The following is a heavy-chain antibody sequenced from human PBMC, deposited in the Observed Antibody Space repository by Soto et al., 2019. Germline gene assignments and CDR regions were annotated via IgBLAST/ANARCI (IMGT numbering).Heavy chain of an antibody. CDR2: IWYDGSKK. V-gene: IGHV3-33*01. CDR3: ERDPDDYGAKSPTFDI. J-gene: IGHJ3*02. D-gene: IGHD4-17*01. Sequence: PGGSLRLSCAASGFTFSNYAMHWVRQAPGKGLEWVAVIWYDGSKKYYTDSVKGRFTISRDNSKKTLYLQMNSLRAEDTAVYYCERDPDDYGAKSPTFDIWGQWTMVTGSS. CDR1: GFTFSNYA.